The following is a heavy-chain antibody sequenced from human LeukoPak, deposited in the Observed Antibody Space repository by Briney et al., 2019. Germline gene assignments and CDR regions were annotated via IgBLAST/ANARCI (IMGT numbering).Heavy chain of an antibody. CDR3: ARVGWFGENWFDP. J-gene: IGHJ5*02. CDR1: GGSFSGYY. Sequence: SETLSLTCAVYGGSFSGYYWSWIRQPPGKGLEWIGYIYYSGSTNYNPSLKSRVTISVDTSKNQFSLKLSSVTAADTAVYYCARVGWFGENWFDPWGQGTLVTVSS. D-gene: IGHD3-10*01. CDR2: IYYSGST. V-gene: IGHV4-59*01.